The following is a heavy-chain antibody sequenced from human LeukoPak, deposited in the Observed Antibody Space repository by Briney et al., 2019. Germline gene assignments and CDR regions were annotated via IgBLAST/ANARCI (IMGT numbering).Heavy chain of an antibody. CDR3: AKEAGYCSGGSCRYFDY. Sequence: PGRSLRLSCAASRFTFSSYDMHWVRQAPGKGLEWVAVISYDGTNQYYADSVTGRFTISRDNSKNTLYLQMNSLRAEDTALYYCAKEAGYCSGGSCRYFDYWGQGTLVTVSS. CDR2: ISYDGTNQ. D-gene: IGHD2-15*01. J-gene: IGHJ4*02. CDR1: RFTFSSYD. V-gene: IGHV3-30*18.